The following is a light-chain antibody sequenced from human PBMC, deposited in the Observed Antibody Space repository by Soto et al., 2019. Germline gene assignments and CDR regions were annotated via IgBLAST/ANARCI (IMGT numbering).Light chain of an antibody. CDR1: QSVSSSS. CDR2: TAS. V-gene: IGKV3-20*01. CDR3: QQYGSSPS. J-gene: IGKJ1*01. Sequence: EIVLTQSPGTLSLSPGERATLSCRASQSVSSSSLAWYQQKPGQAPRLLIFTASSRATGTPDRFSGSGSGTDFTLTISRLDPEDFAVYYCQQYGSSPSFGQGTKVDIK.